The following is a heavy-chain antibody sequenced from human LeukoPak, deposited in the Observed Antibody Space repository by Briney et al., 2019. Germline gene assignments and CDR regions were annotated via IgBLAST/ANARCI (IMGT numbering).Heavy chain of an antibody. CDR3: AKRYGTSGFNWFDP. CDR2: INSDGSST. V-gene: IGHV3-74*01. D-gene: IGHD6-19*01. J-gene: IGHJ5*02. CDR1: GFTFSSYW. Sequence: PGGSLRLSCAASGFTFSSYWMHWVRQAPGKGLVWVSRINSDGSSTSYADSVKGRFTISRDNSKNTLYLQMNSLRAEDTAVYYCAKRYGTSGFNWFDPWGQGTLVTVSS.